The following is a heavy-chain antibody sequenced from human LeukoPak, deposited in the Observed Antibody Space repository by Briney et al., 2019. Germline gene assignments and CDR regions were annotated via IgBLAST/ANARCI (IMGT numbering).Heavy chain of an antibody. J-gene: IGHJ3*02. V-gene: IGHV3-74*03. CDR1: GFTFSSFW. Sequence: TGGSLRLSCAASGFTFSSFWMHWVRQAPGKGLVRVARINSDGSSITYADSVKGRFTISRDNAKNTLYLQMNSLRAEDTAVYYCARVASKGTMIGTFDMWGQGTRVTVSS. D-gene: IGHD3-22*01. CDR2: INSDGSSI. CDR3: ARVASKGTMIGTFDM.